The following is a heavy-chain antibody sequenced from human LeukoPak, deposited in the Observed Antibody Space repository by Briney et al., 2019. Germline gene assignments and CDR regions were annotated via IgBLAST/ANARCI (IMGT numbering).Heavy chain of an antibody. CDR2: INPNSGGT. CDR1: GYTFTSYG. D-gene: IGHD1-14*01. CDR3: ARDWGAGEPPMLYFDY. Sequence: ASVKVSCKASGYTFTSYGISWVRQAPGQGLEWMGWINPNSGGTNYAQKFQGRVTMTRDTSISTAYMELSRLRSDDTAVYYCARDWGAGEPPMLYFDYWGQGTLVTVSS. V-gene: IGHV1-2*02. J-gene: IGHJ4*02.